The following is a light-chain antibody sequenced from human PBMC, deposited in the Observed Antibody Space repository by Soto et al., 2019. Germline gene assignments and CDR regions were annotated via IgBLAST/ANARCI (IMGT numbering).Light chain of an antibody. J-gene: IGKJ1*01. CDR2: GAS. V-gene: IGKV3-15*01. CDR1: QSGSSN. CDR3: QQYNNWPLA. Sequence: EIVMTQSPATLSVSPGERATLSCSASQSGSSNLAGYQQKPGQAPRLLIYGASTRDTGIPSRFSGSGSGTEFTLTISSLQSEDFAVYYCQQYNNWPLAFGQGTKVEIK.